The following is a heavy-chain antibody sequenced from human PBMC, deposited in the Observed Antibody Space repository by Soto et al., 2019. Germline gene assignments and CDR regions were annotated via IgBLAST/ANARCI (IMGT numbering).Heavy chain of an antibody. V-gene: IGHV3-23*01. J-gene: IGHJ6*03. CDR2: ISGSGGST. CDR3: AKDRRGGEYQLPTYYYYYMDV. CDR1: GFTFSSYA. Sequence: GSLRLSCAASGFTFSSYAISWVRQAPGKGLEWVSFISGSGGSTYFADSVKGWFTISRDNSKNTLYLQMNSLRAEDTAVYYCAKDRRGGEYQLPTYYYYYMDVWGKGTTVTVSS. D-gene: IGHD2-2*01.